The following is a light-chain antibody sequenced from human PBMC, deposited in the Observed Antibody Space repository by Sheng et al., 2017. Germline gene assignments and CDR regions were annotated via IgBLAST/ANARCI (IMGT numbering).Light chain of an antibody. V-gene: IGKV1D-8*01. CDR3: QQYYSFPLT. CDR1: QDISVY. J-gene: IGKJ3*01. Sequence: VIWVTQSPTLVSASKGDRVTITCRVSQDISVYVACYQQKPGKAPDLLIHAASNLQSGVPSRFSGHGSGTEFTLIISDLQSEDSATYYCQQYYSFPLTFGPGTKVNIK. CDR2: AAS.